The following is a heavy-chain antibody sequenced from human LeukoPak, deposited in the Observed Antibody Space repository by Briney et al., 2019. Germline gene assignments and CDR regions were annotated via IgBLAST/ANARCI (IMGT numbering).Heavy chain of an antibody. D-gene: IGHD3-9*01. CDR1: GFTFDDYA. J-gene: IGHJ3*02. Sequence: GGSLRLSCAASGFTFDDYAMHWVRQAPGKGLEWVPLISGDGGSTYYADSVKGRFTISRDNSKNSLYLQMNSVRTEDTALYYCAKPYDIEPEDAFDIWGPGTMVTVSS. V-gene: IGHV3-43*02. CDR2: ISGDGGST. CDR3: AKPYDIEPEDAFDI.